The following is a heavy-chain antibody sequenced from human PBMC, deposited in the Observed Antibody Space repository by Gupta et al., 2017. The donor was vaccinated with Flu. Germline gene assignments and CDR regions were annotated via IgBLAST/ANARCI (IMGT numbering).Heavy chain of an antibody. J-gene: IGHJ4*02. CDR1: GFTFSNAW. CDR3: VVITGLWTYFDY. V-gene: IGHV3-15*01. CDR2: IKSKTDGGTT. D-gene: IGHD3-22*01. Sequence: EVQLVESGGGLVKPGGSLRLSCAASGFTFSNAWMSWVRQAPGKGLEWVGRIKSKTDGGTTDYAAPVKGRFTISRDDSKNTLYLQMNSLKTEDTAVYYCVVITGLWTYFDYWGQGTLVTVSS.